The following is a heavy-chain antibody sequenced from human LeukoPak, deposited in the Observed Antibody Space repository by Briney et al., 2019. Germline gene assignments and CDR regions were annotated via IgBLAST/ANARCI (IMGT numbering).Heavy chain of an antibody. J-gene: IGHJ3*02. D-gene: IGHD6-19*01. CDR2: VYYSGST. CDR1: GDSLSSHY. CDR3: ARYSTGWYDAFDI. Sequence: PSETLSLTCTVSGDSLSSHYSSWIRQPPGKGLEGIGCVYYSGSTNYKPSLTSRVTISVDTSKNQFSLKLSSVTAADTAVYYCARYSTGWYDAFDIWGQGTMVTVSS. V-gene: IGHV4-59*11.